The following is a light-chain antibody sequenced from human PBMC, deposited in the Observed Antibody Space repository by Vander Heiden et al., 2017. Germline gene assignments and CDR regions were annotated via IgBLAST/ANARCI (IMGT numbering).Light chain of an antibody. CDR3: QQYYSTPWT. V-gene: IGKV4-1*01. Sequence: DLVMNPSPVSLAVSLGERATINCKASQSVLYSSNNKNYLAWYQQKPGQPPKLLIYCASTRESGVPDRFSGSGSGTDFTLTISSLQAEDVAVYYCQQYYSTPWTFGQGTKVEIK. CDR1: QSVLYSSNNKNY. CDR2: CAS. J-gene: IGKJ1*01.